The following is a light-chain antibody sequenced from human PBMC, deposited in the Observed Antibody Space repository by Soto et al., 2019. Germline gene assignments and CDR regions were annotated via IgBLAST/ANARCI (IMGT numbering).Light chain of an antibody. CDR3: MQALQPPGT. Sequence: DIVMTQSPLSLPVTPGEPASISCRSSQSLLHSNGYNYLDWYLQKPGQSPQLLIYLGSNRASGVPDRFRGSGSGTDFTLKISRVEADDVGVYYCMQALQPPGTFGQGTKVDIK. CDR1: QSLLHSNGYNY. V-gene: IGKV2-28*01. J-gene: IGKJ1*01. CDR2: LGS.